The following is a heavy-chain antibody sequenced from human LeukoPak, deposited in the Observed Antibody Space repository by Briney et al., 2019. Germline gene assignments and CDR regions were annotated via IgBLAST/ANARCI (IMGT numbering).Heavy chain of an antibody. V-gene: IGHV4-39*01. CDR2: IYYSGYT. J-gene: IGHJ5*02. Sequence: SETLSLTCTVSGGSISSNSYYWGWIRQPPGKGLEWIGSIYYSGYTYYNPSLKSRVTISVDTSKNQFSLKLSSVTAADTAVYYCARVYGSSVSWFDPWGQGTLVTVSS. D-gene: IGHD4-23*01. CDR1: GGSISSNSYY. CDR3: ARVYGSSVSWFDP.